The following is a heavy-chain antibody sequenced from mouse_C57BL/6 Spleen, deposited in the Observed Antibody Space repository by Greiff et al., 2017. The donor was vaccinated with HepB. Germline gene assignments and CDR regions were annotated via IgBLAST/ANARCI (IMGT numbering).Heavy chain of an antibody. CDR3: ARKNYGSGFDY. CDR2: IDPSDSET. Sequence: QVHVKQPGAELVRPGSSVKLSCKASGYTFTSYWMHWVKQRPIQGLEWIGNIDPSDSETHYNQKFKDKATLTVDKSSSTAYMQLSSLTSEDSAVYYCARKNYGSGFDYWGQGTTLTVSS. CDR1: GYTFTSYW. D-gene: IGHD1-1*01. V-gene: IGHV1-52*01. J-gene: IGHJ2*01.